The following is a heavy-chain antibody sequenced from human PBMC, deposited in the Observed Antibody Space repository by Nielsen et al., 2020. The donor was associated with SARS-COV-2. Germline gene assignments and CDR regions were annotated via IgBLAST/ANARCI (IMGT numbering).Heavy chain of an antibody. Sequence: GESLKISCAASGFSFDDIHWVRQAPGKGLEWISYISSGSAIIYYADSVRGRFTLSRDNGENSLYLEMNSLRAEDTAIYYCASYDWSNGLGVWGQGTTVTVSS. V-gene: IGHV3-48*01. CDR1: GFSFDD. D-gene: IGHD3-3*01. CDR3: ASYDWSNGLGV. CDR2: ISSGSAII. J-gene: IGHJ6*02.